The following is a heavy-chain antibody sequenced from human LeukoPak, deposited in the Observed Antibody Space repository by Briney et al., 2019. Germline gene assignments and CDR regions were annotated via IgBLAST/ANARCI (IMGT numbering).Heavy chain of an antibody. J-gene: IGHJ4*02. CDR1: GGSISSSSYY. CDR2: INHSGST. V-gene: IGHV4-39*07. CDR3: ARGMVARYYN. D-gene: IGHD2/OR15-2a*01. Sequence: NPSETLSLTCTVSGGSISSSSYYWSWIRQPPGKGLEWIGEINHSGSTNYNPSLKSRVTISVDTSKNQFSLKLSSVTAADTAVYYCARGMVARYYNWGQGTLVTVSS.